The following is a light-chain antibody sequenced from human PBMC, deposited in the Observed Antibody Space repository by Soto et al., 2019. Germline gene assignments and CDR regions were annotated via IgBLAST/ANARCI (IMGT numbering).Light chain of an antibody. CDR2: DAS. CDR1: QSVSSS. J-gene: IGKJ1*01. CDR3: QQYGSSPPRT. Sequence: EIVLTQSPATLSLSPGERATLSCRASQSVSSSLAWYQQKPGQAPRLLIYDASNRATGIPARFSGSGSGADFTLSISRLEPEDFAVYYCQQYGSSPPRTFGQGTKVDIK. V-gene: IGKV3-11*01.